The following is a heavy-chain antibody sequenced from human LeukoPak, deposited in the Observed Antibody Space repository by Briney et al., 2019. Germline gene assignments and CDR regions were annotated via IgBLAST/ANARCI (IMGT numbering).Heavy chain of an antibody. CDR1: GGSISSGDYY. CDR3: ARGGSELLWFGELAYFDY. Sequence: PSETLSLTCTVSGGSISSGDYYWSWIRQPPGKGLEWIGYIYYSGSTYYNPSLKSRVTISVDTSKNQFSLKLSSVTAADTAVYYCARGGSELLWFGELAYFDYWGQGTLVTVSS. D-gene: IGHD3-10*01. V-gene: IGHV4-30-4*01. J-gene: IGHJ4*02. CDR2: IYYSGST.